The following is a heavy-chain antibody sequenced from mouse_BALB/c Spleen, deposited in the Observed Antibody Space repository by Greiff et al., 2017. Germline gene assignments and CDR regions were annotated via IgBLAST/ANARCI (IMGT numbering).Heavy chain of an antibody. V-gene: IGHV5-6-2*01. CDR1: GFTFSSYY. J-gene: IGHJ2*01. CDR3: ARLFYDGCFDY. CDR2: INSNGGST. D-gene: IGHD2-3*01. Sequence: EVQVVESGGGLVKLGGSLKLSCAASGFTFSSYYMSWVRQTPEKRLELVAAINSNGGSTYYPDTVKGRFTISRDNAKNTLYLQMSSLKSEDTALYYCARLFYDGCFDYWGQGTTLTVSS.